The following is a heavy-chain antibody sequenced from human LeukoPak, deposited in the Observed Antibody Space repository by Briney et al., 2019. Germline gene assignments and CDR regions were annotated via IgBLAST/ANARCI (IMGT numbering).Heavy chain of an antibody. CDR1: GGSFSGYY. J-gene: IGHJ4*02. D-gene: IGHD6-19*01. V-gene: IGHV4-34*01. CDR2: INHSGST. CDR3: AREGSGCLGY. Sequence: PETLSLTCAVYGGSFSGYYWSWIRQPPGKGLEWIGEINHSGSTNYNPSLKSRVTISVDTSKNQFSLKLSSVTAADTAVYYCAREGSGCLGYWGQGTLVTVSS.